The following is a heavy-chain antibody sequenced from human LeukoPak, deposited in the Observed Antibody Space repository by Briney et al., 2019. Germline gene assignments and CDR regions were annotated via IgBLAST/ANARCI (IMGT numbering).Heavy chain of an antibody. J-gene: IGHJ5*02. CDR2: IYYSGST. CDR1: GGPISSGGYY. Sequence: SETLSLTCTVSGGPISSGGYYWSWIRQHPGKGLEWIGYIYYSGSTYYNPSLKSRVTISVDTSKNQFSLKLSSVTAADTAVYYCARDEAGAIAAAGTSWFDPWGQGTLVTVSS. V-gene: IGHV4-31*03. D-gene: IGHD6-13*01. CDR3: ARDEAGAIAAAGTSWFDP.